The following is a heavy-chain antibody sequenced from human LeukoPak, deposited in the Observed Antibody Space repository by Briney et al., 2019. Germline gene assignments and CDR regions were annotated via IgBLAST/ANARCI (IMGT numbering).Heavy chain of an antibody. Sequence: GGSLRLSCAASGFTVSCNYMSWVRQAPGKGLEWVSVIYSSGSTYYADSVKGRFTIPRDNAKSSLYLQMNSLRAEDTAVYYCARGVGYCTGGSCFAFEHWGQGTLVTVSS. CDR1: GFTVSCNY. CDR3: ARGVGYCTGGSCFAFEH. J-gene: IGHJ4*02. CDR2: IYSSGST. V-gene: IGHV3-66*01. D-gene: IGHD2-15*01.